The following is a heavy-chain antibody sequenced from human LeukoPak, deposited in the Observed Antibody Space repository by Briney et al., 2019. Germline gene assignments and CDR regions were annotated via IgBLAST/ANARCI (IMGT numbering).Heavy chain of an antibody. CDR2: ISTYSSHT. CDR1: GYTFTRHG. Sequence: ASVKVSCKASGYTFTRHGITWVRQAPGQGLEWMGWISTYSSHTTYAQKFQGRVTMTTDTSTTTAYMELRSLRSDDTAVYYCARDEGRVSGSFNPWGQGTLVTASS. V-gene: IGHV1-18*01. D-gene: IGHD3-10*01. CDR3: ARDEGRVSGSFNP. J-gene: IGHJ5*02.